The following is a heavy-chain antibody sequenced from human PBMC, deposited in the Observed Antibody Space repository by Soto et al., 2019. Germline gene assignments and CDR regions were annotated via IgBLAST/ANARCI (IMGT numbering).Heavy chain of an antibody. CDR2: ISYDGSNK. Sequence: GSLRLSCAASGFTLSHYGMHWVRQAPGKGLEWVTLISYDGSNKHYADSVKGRFTISRDSSETTLYLQMNSLRAEDTAVYYCARDRGYQSFYYYGMDVWGQGTTVTVSS. J-gene: IGHJ6*02. V-gene: IGHV3-30-3*01. D-gene: IGHD2-15*01. CDR1: GFTLSHYG. CDR3: ARDRGYQSFYYYGMDV.